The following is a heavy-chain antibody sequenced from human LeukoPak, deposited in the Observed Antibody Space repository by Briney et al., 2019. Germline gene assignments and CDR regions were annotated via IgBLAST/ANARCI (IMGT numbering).Heavy chain of an antibody. CDR1: GAAINRGSYS. CDR2: IYYSGST. V-gene: IGHV4-61*10. Sequence: SETLSLTCTVSGAAINRGSYSWTWIRQPAGKGPEWIGYIYYSGSTNYNPSLKSRVTISVDTSKNQFSLKLSSVTAADTAMYYCARVSGYDWESFYDYWGQGSLVTVSS. J-gene: IGHJ4*02. D-gene: IGHD5-12*01. CDR3: ARVSGYDWESFYDY.